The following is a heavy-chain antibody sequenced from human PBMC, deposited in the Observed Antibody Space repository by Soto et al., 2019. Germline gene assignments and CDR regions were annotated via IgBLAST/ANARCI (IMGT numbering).Heavy chain of an antibody. D-gene: IGHD2-15*01. CDR3: ARRFCRCGSFQHNAFDL. Sequence: QVQLVQSGAEVKKPGASVKVSCKASGYTFTGYYMHWVRQAPGQGLAWLGWINPNSGGTNYAQKFQGWVTMTRDTSISTAYMELSRLRSDDTAVYYCARRFCRCGSFQHNAFDLLGQGKMGTVSS. J-gene: IGHJ3*01. CDR2: INPNSGGT. V-gene: IGHV1-2*04. CDR1: GYTFTGYY.